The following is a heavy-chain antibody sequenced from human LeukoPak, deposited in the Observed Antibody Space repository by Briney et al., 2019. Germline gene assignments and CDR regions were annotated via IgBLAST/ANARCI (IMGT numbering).Heavy chain of an antibody. J-gene: IGHJ4*02. CDR3: ARGSLSDRGDY. D-gene: IGHD3-16*01. CDR2: ISTSGAII. CDR1: GFTFSSYA. V-gene: IGHV3-48*01. Sequence: PGGSLRLSCAASGFTFSSYAMSWVRQAPGKGLEWVSYISTSGAIIYYADSVKGRFTISRDNAKNSLYLQMNSLRAEDTAVYYCARGSLSDRGDYWGQGTLVTVSS.